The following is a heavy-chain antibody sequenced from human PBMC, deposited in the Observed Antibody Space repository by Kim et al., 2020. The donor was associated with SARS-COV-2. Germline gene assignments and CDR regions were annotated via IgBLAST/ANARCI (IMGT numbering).Heavy chain of an antibody. CDR3: ANGGSSSSWAHLY. D-gene: IGHD2-2*01. Sequence: GGSLRLSCAASGFTFSSYGMHWVRQAPGKGLEWVAVIWYYGSKKYYVDSVKGRFTISRDNSKNTLYLQMNSLRAEDTAVYYCANGGSSSSWAHLYWGQGT. CDR1: GFTFSSYG. V-gene: IGHV3-33*06. J-gene: IGHJ4*02. CDR2: IWYYGSKK.